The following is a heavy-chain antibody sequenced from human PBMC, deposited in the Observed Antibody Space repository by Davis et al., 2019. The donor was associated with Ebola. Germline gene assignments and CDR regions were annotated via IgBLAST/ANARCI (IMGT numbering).Heavy chain of an antibody. CDR1: GFTVSSNY. V-gene: IGHV3-53*01. J-gene: IGHJ6*02. CDR2: IYSGGST. D-gene: IGHD4-23*01. Sequence: PGGSLRLSCAASGFTVSSNYMSWVRQAPGKGLEWVSVIYSGGSTYYADSVKGRFTISRDNSKNTLYLQMNSLRAEDTAVYYCARDGGNSNLYYYYYYGMDVWGQGTTVTVSS. CDR3: ARDGGNSNLYYYYYYGMDV.